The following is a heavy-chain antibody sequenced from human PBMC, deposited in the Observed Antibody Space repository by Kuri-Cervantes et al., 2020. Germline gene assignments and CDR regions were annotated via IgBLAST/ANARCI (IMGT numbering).Heavy chain of an antibody. Sequence: ASVKVSCKASGYTFNSYAFSWVRQAPGQGLEWMGWISAYNAKTNYAQKFQGRVTITTDKSTSKAYMELRSLRSDDTAVYYCARVFAYYNSWSVDSYNSLDLWGQGTMVTVSS. CDR2: ISAYNAKT. CDR1: GYTFNSYA. J-gene: IGHJ5*02. V-gene: IGHV1-18*01. D-gene: IGHD3-10*01. CDR3: ARVFAYYNSWSVDSYNSLDL.